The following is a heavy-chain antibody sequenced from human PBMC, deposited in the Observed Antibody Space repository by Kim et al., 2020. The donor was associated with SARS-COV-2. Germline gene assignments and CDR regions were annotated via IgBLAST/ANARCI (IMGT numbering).Heavy chain of an antibody. Sequence: GGSLRLSCAASGFTFSSYAMHWVRQAPGKGLEWVAVISYDGSNKYYADSVKGRFTISRDNSKNTLYLQMNSLRAEDTAVYYCAREGSPWGIVLVPAAMGFDYWGQGTLVTVSS. CDR1: GFTFSSYA. CDR2: ISYDGSNK. J-gene: IGHJ4*02. CDR3: AREGSPWGIVLVPAAMGFDY. V-gene: IGHV3-30*04. D-gene: IGHD2-2*01.